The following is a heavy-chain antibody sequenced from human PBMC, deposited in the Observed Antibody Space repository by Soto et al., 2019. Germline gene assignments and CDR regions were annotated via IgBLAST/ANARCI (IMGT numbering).Heavy chain of an antibody. CDR2: ISSSSSYI. Sequence: GGSLRLSCAASGFTFSRYSMNWVRQAPGKGLEWVSSISSSSSYIYYADSVKGRFTISRDNAKNSLYLQMNSLRAEDTAVYYCARDCITMVRGVPTYYGMDVWGQGTTVTSP. CDR1: GFTFSRYS. J-gene: IGHJ6*02. V-gene: IGHV3-21*01. CDR3: ARDCITMVRGVPTYYGMDV. D-gene: IGHD3-10*01.